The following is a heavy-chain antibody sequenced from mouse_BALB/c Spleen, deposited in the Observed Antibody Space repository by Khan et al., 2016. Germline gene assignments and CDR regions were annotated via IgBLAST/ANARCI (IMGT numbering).Heavy chain of an antibody. V-gene: IGHV5-6-5*01. J-gene: IGHJ3*01. CDR1: GCTFSSYA. Sequence: EVELVESGGGLVKPGGSLKLSCSASGCTFSSYAMSWVRQTPEKRLEWVASITSGGSTYYPDSMKGRFTISRDSARNILYLQMSSLRSEDTAMYYCTRRDYERFVYWGQGTLVTVSA. CDR3: TRRDYERFVY. CDR2: ITSGGST. D-gene: IGHD1-1*01.